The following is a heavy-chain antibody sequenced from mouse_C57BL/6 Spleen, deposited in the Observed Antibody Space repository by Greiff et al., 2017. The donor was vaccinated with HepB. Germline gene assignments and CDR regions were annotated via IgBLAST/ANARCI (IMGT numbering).Heavy chain of an antibody. CDR3: TRERFITTVVGAIDY. J-gene: IGHJ4*01. Sequence: QVQLQQSGAELVRPGASVTLSCKASGYKFTDYEMHWVKQTPVHGLEWIGAIDPETGGTAYNQKFKGKAILTADKSSRAAYMELRSLTSEDSAVYYSTRERFITTVVGAIDYWGQGTSVTVSS. D-gene: IGHD1-1*01. CDR1: GYKFTDYE. CDR2: IDPETGGT. V-gene: IGHV1-15*01.